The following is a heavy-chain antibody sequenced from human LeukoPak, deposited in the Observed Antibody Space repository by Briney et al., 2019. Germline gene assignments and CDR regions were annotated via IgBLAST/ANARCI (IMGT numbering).Heavy chain of an antibody. CDR2: IRYDGSNK. J-gene: IGHJ5*02. CDR1: GFIFNSYG. CDR3: ARESRGYDSSGYYYAWFDP. D-gene: IGHD3-22*01. V-gene: IGHV3-30*02. Sequence: GGSLRLSCAASGFIFNSYGMHWVRQAPGKGLEWVAFIRYDGSNKYYADSVKGRFTISRDNSKNTLYLQMNSLRAEDTAVYYCARESRGYDSSGYYYAWFDPWGQGTLVTVSS.